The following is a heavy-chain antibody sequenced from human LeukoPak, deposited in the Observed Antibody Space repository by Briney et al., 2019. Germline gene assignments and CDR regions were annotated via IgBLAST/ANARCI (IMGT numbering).Heavy chain of an antibody. CDR3: ARRRYYGSGSLYFDY. Sequence: PSETLSLTCTVSGGSISSSSYYWGWIRQPPGKGLEWIGSIYYSGSTYYNPSLKSRATISVDTSKNQFSLKLSSVTAADTAVYYCARRRYYGSGSLYFDYWGQGTLVTVSS. CDR1: GGSISSSSYY. V-gene: IGHV4-39*01. CDR2: IYYSGST. J-gene: IGHJ4*02. D-gene: IGHD3-10*01.